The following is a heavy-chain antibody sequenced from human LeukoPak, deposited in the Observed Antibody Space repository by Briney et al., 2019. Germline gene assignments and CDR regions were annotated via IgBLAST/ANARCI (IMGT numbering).Heavy chain of an antibody. D-gene: IGHD6-13*01. Sequence: PSETLSLTCTVSGYSISSGSYWGWIRQPPGKGLEWIGSIYHSGSTYYNPSLKSRVTISVDTSKNQFSLKLSSVTAADTAVYYCASPRAERSTWYAVDYWGQGTLVTVSA. CDR1: GYSISSGSY. CDR2: IYHSGST. J-gene: IGHJ4*02. V-gene: IGHV4-38-2*02. CDR3: ASPRAERSTWYAVDY.